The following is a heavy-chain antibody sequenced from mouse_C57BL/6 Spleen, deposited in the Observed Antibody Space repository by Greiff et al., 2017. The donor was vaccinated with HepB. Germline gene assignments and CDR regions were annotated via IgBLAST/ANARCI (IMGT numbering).Heavy chain of an antibody. D-gene: IGHD2-1*01. V-gene: IGHV5-17*01. CDR3: ARQGNYGWFAY. J-gene: IGHJ3*01. CDR1: GFTFSDYG. Sequence: EVTLVESGGGLVKPGGSLKLSCAASGFTFSDYGMHWVRQAPEKGLEWVAYISSGSSTIYYADTVKGRFTISRDNAKNTLFLQMTSLRSEDTAMYYCARQGNYGWFAYWGQGTLVTVSA. CDR2: ISSGSSTI.